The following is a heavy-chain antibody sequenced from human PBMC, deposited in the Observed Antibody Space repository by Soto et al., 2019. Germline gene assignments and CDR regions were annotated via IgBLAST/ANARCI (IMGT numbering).Heavy chain of an antibody. CDR2: ISSSGSTI. Sequence: PGGSLRLSCAASGFPFSSYEMNWVRQAPGKGLEWVSYISSSGSTIYYADSVKGRFTISRDNAKNSLYLQMNSLRAEDTAVYYCARAYCGGDCYGAFDIWGQGTMVTVSS. J-gene: IGHJ3*02. CDR3: ARAYCGGDCYGAFDI. CDR1: GFPFSSYE. D-gene: IGHD2-21*02. V-gene: IGHV3-48*03.